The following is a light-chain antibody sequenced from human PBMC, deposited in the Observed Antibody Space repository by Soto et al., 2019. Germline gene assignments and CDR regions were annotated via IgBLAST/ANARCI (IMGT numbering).Light chain of an antibody. V-gene: IGKV1-5*03. CDR1: QSISSW. CDR2: KAS. CDR3: QQYNSYWT. Sequence: DLQMTQSPSTLSASVGDRVTITCRASQSISSWLAWYQQKPGKAPKLLIYKASSLESGVPSRFSGSGSVTEFTLTISSLQPDDFAPYYCQQYNSYWTFGQGTKVEIK. J-gene: IGKJ1*01.